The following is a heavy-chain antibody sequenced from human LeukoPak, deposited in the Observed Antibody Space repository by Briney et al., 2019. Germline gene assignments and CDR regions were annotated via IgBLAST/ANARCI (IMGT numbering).Heavy chain of an antibody. CDR3: ARHYSDGSGSSYNWFDP. D-gene: IGHD3-22*01. Sequence: PSETLSLTCAVYGGSFSGYYWSWIRQPPGKRLEWIGYINYSGSTNYNPSLKSRVTISVDTSKNQFSLKLSSVAAADTAVYYCARHYSDGSGSSYNWFDPWGQGTLVTVSS. J-gene: IGHJ5*02. CDR2: INYSGST. CDR1: GGSFSGYY. V-gene: IGHV4-59*08.